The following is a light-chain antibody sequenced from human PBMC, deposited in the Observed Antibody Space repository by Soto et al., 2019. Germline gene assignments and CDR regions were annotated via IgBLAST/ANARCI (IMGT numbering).Light chain of an antibody. CDR3: SSYTSIDTWV. V-gene: IGLV2-14*01. CDR2: DVS. Sequence: QSVLTQPASVSGSPGQSITISCTGASSDVGGYNYVSWYQQHPGKAPKVLISDVSNRPSGISNRFSGSNSGNTASLTISGLQAEDEADYYCSSYTSIDTWVFGTGTKVTGL. CDR1: SSDVGGYNY. J-gene: IGLJ1*01.